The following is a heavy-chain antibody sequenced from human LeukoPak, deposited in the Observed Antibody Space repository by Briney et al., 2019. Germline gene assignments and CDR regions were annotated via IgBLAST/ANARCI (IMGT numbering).Heavy chain of an antibody. CDR1: GFSVSKNY. Sequence: PGGSLRLSWAASGFSVSKNYMNWVRQAPGKGLEWVGEIHRSGSPNYNPSLQSRVTISTDRSRNQIALELSSVTAADTAVYYCAREIFGGYNPGAYWGQGILVTVSS. CDR3: AREIFGGYNPGAY. D-gene: IGHD3-3*01. CDR2: IHRSGSP. J-gene: IGHJ4*02. V-gene: IGHV4-4*02.